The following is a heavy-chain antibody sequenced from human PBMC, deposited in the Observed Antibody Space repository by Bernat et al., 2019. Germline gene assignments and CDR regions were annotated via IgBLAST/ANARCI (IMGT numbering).Heavy chain of an antibody. V-gene: IGHV3-66*01. Sequence: EVQLVESGGGLVQPGGSLRLSCAASGFTVSSNYMSWVRQAPGKGLEWVSVIYSGGSTYDAESVKGRFTISRDNAKNTLYLQMNSLRAEDTAVYYCARDHNSPPGRVNGATVTTWGQGTLVTVSS. CDR2: IYSGGST. CDR3: ARDHNSPPGRVNGATVTT. CDR1: GFTVSSNY. D-gene: IGHD4-17*01. J-gene: IGHJ5*02.